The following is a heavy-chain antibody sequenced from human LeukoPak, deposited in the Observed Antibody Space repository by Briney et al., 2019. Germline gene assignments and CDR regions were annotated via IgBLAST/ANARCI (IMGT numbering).Heavy chain of an antibody. CDR1: GGTFSSYA. Sequence: ASVKVSCKASGGTFSSYAISWVRQAPGQGLEWMGWISAYNGNTNCAQKLQGRVTMTTDTSTSTAYMELRSLRSDDTAVYYCARVGSIRAFDPWGQGTLVTVSS. CDR2: ISAYNGNT. V-gene: IGHV1-18*01. CDR3: ARVGSIRAFDP. J-gene: IGHJ5*02. D-gene: IGHD6-6*01.